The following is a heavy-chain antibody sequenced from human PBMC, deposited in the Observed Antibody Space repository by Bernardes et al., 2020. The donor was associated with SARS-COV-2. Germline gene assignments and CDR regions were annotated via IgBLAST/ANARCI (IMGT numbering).Heavy chain of an antibody. V-gene: IGHV2-70*11. Sequence: SGHTLVKPTQTLTLACTFSGFSLSSSGVCVSWIRQPPGKALEWLARIDWDDAKYYNTSLKTRLTISKDTSKNQVVLTMTNMDPVDTATYYCARIGAGPDYWGQGTLVTVSS. CDR3: ARIGAGPDY. CDR2: IDWDDAK. D-gene: IGHD6-19*01. J-gene: IGHJ4*02. CDR1: GFSLSSSGVC.